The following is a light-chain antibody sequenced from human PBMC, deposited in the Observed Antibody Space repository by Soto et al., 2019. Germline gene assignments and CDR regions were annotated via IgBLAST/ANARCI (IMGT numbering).Light chain of an antibody. CDR2: SAS. CDR1: QSVTTN. V-gene: IGKV3-15*01. CDR3: QQYNNWPPGYT. Sequence: EVVMTQSPATLSLSPGERVSLSCRASQSVTTNLAWYQHKPGQPPRLLIYSASARATGVPARFSGSGSETEFTLTISSLQSEDFGVYYCQQYNNWPPGYTFGQGTRLEIK. J-gene: IGKJ5*01.